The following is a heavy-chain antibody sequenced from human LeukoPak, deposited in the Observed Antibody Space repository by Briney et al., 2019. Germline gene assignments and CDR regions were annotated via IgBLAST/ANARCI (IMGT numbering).Heavy chain of an antibody. Sequence: ASVKVSCKASGGTFSSYAISWVRQAPGQGLEWMGIINPSGGSTSYAQKFQGRVTMTRDTSTSTVYMELSSLRSEDTAVYYCARDGTTVTDYYYYMDVWGKGTTVTVSS. J-gene: IGHJ6*03. CDR1: GGTFSSYA. D-gene: IGHD4-11*01. CDR3: ARDGTTVTDYYYYMDV. V-gene: IGHV1-46*01. CDR2: INPSGGST.